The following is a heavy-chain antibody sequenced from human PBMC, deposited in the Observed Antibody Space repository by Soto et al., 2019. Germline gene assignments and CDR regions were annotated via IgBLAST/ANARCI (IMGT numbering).Heavy chain of an antibody. CDR1: GFAFSTFP. CDR2: ISGSSGEK. Sequence: EVQLLESGGGLVQPGGSLRLSCAASGFAFSTFPMNWVRQPPGEGLEWVSTISGSSGEKYYAASVKGRFTISRDNSKNPLYLQMNSLRAEDTAVYYCAKDPLEPWGGAYFDYWGQGTLVTVSS. V-gene: IGHV3-23*01. D-gene: IGHD2-21*01. J-gene: IGHJ4*02. CDR3: AKDPLEPWGGAYFDY.